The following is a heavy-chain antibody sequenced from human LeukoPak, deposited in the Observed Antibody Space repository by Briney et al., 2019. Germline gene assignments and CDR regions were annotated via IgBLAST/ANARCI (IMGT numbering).Heavy chain of an antibody. D-gene: IGHD6-6*01. V-gene: IGHV3-53*05. CDR3: AKGDSSSSLDY. CDR2: IYSGGST. CDR1: GFTVSSNY. Sequence: GGSLRLSCAASGFTVSSNYMSWVRQAPGKGLEWVSVIYSGGSTYYADSVKGRFTISRDNSKNTLYLQMNSLRAEDTAVYYCAKGDSSSSLDYWGQGTLVTVSS. J-gene: IGHJ4*02.